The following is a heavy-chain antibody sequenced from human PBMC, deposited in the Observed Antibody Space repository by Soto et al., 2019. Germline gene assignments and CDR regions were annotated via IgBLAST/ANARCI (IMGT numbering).Heavy chain of an antibody. V-gene: IGHV1-69*06. J-gene: IGHJ3*01. CDR3: ARDPRDREAISL. D-gene: IGHD3-3*01. Sequence: QVQLVQSGAEVKKPGSSVKVSCKASGGNFNNYAISWVRQAPAQGLQWMGGIIPIIDTTHYAQKLQGRVTISADRGRTTVYMELTGLTSDDSATDFCARDPRDREAISLWGQGTVVTVSS. CDR1: GGNFNNYA. CDR2: IIPIIDTT.